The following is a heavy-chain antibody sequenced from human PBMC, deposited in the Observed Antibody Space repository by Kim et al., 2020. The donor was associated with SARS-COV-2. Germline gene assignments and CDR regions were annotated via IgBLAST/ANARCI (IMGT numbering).Heavy chain of an antibody. CDR3: AACPSVYNGDYAA. Sequence: SVKVSCKASGFTFTSSAVQWVRQARGQRLEWIGWIVVGSGNTNYAQKFQERVTITRDMSTSTAYMELSSLRSEDTAVYYCAACPSVYNGDYAAWGQGTLVTVSS. J-gene: IGHJ4*02. CDR1: GFTFTSSA. CDR2: IVVGSGNT. V-gene: IGHV1-58*01. D-gene: IGHD4-17*01.